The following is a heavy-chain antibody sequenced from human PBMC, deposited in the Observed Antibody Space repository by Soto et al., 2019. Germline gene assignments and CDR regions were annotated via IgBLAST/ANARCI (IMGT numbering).Heavy chain of an antibody. CDR1: GGTLNKHA. D-gene: IGHD6-19*01. CDR2: IIPMFGIP. J-gene: IGHJ3*01. CDR3: ARGGTSGWLKGAYDV. Sequence: QVQLVQSGAEVKNPGSSVKVSCRASGGTLNKHAITWVRRAPGLGLEWLGGIIPMFGIPNYPQKFQGRVTITADDSTNTSHMELNSLTSDDTAVYYCARGGTSGWLKGAYDVWGQGTMVTVSS. V-gene: IGHV1-69*01.